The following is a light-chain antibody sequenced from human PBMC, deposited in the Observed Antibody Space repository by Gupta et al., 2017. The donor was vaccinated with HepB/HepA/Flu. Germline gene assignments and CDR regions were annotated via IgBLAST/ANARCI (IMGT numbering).Light chain of an antibody. CDR2: WAS. CDR3: QQYERNPPGS. CDR1: QSILYSSNNKNY. J-gene: IGKJ2*04. V-gene: IGKV4-1*01. Sequence: DIVMTQSPDSLAVSLGERATINCKSSQSILYSSNNKNYLAWYQQKQGQPPKLLIYWASIRESGVPDRFSGSGCGTDFTLTISSRQAEDVAVYYCQQYERNPPGSFGQGTKVEIK.